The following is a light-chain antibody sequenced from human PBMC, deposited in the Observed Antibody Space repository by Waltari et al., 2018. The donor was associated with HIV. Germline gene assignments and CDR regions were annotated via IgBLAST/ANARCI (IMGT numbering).Light chain of an antibody. J-gene: IGLJ2*01. CDR3: AAWDDSLNAVV. Sequence: QSVLTQPPSASGTPGQRVTISCSGSSSNIGSNTVNWYQQLPGTAPKLLTFVNTHRPSGVPDRFSGPKSGTSASLAISGLQSEDEADYYCAAWDDSLNAVVFGGGTKLTVL. CDR2: VNT. CDR1: SSNIGSNT. V-gene: IGLV1-44*01.